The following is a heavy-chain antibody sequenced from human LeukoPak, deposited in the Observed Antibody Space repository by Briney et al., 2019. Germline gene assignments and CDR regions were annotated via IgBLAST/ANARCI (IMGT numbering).Heavy chain of an antibody. Sequence: PSETLSLTCTVSGGSISSSSYYWGWIRQPPGKGLEWIGSIYYSGSTYYNPSLKSRVTISVDTSKNQFSLKLSSVTAADTAVYYCARDVTLLWFGESLGDYWGQGTLVTVSS. CDR1: GGSISSSSYY. V-gene: IGHV4-39*07. CDR2: IYYSGST. CDR3: ARDVTLLWFGESLGDY. D-gene: IGHD3-10*01. J-gene: IGHJ4*02.